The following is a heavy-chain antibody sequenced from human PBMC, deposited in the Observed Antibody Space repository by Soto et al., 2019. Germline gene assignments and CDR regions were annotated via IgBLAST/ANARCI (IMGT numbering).Heavy chain of an antibody. Sequence: QVQLVQSAAEVKKPGASVKVSCKASGYTFIRYGITWVRQAPGQGLEWMGWISPDNDYTINAQKLQGRVTMSTDTSTRTEYMELEGLKSGGTAVYYCARGGYYDNSWGKFCHYGLDVWNQGTSVTVSS. D-gene: IGHD3-16*01. J-gene: IGHJ6*02. V-gene: IGHV1-18*01. CDR2: ISPDNDYT. CDR3: ARGGYYDNSWGKFCHYGLDV. CDR1: GYTFIRYG.